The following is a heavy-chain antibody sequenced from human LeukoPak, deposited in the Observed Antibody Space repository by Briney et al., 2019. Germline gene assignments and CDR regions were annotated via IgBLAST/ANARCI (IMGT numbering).Heavy chain of an antibody. Sequence: GGSLRLSCAASGFTVSSNYMSWVRQAPGKGLEWVANIKQDGSEKYYVDSVKGRFTISRDNAKDSLYLQMNSLRAEDTAVYYCARTAGYFDYWGQGTLVTVSS. CDR1: GFTVSSNY. D-gene: IGHD6-19*01. J-gene: IGHJ4*02. CDR2: IKQDGSEK. V-gene: IGHV3-7*01. CDR3: ARTAGYFDY.